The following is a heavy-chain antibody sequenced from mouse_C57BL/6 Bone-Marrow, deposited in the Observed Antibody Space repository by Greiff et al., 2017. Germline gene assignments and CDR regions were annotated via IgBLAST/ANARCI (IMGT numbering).Heavy chain of an antibody. CDR2: IDPSDSYT. J-gene: IGHJ4*01. D-gene: IGHD2-2*01. V-gene: IGHV1-59*01. Sequence: QVQLQQSGAELVRPGTSVKLSCKASGYTFTSYWMHWVKQRPGQGLEWIGVIDPSDSYTNYNQKFEGKATLTVDTSTSTAYMQLSSLTSEDSAVYYCERVIYYGYDGYAMDYWGQGTSVTVSS. CDR3: ERVIYYGYDGYAMDY. CDR1: GYTFTSYW.